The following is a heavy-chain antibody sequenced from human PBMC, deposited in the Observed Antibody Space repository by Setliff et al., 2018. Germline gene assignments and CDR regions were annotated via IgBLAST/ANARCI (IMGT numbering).Heavy chain of an antibody. CDR1: GHTFTNYG. J-gene: IGHJ6*03. CDR3: AREGRRYYDSSGYYYDPYYYYYMDV. CDR2: ISAYNDNT. Sequence: ASVKVSCKASGHTFTNYGISWVRQAPGQGLEWMGWISAYNDNTNYAQKVQGRVTMTTDTSTSTAYMELRSLTSDDTAVYYCAREGRRYYDSSGYYYDPYYYYYMDVWGKGTTVTVSS. D-gene: IGHD3-22*01. V-gene: IGHV1-18*01.